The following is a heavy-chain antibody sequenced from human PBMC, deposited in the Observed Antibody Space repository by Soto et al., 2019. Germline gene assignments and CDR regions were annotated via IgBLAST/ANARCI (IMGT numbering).Heavy chain of an antibody. V-gene: IGHV4-59*08. CDR2: IYYSGST. CDR3: ARHSTLRYFDCFFDY. J-gene: IGHJ4*02. CDR1: GGSISSYY. D-gene: IGHD3-9*01. Sequence: SETLSLTCTVSGGSISSYYWSWIRQPPGKGLEWIGYIYYSGSTNYNPSLKSRVTISVDTSKNQFSLKLSSVTAADTAVYYCARHSTLRYFDCFFDYCGQGTLVTVSS.